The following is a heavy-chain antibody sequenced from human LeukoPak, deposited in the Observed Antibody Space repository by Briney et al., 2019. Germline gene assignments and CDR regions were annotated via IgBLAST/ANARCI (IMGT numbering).Heavy chain of an antibody. J-gene: IGHJ4*02. CDR1: GFTFSSYS. Sequence: PGGSLRLSCSASGFTFSSYSMHWVRQAPGEGLEWIGHIYHSGTTKYNPSLKSRVTISVDTPKSQFSLKLKSVTAADTAVYYCCAEYEYGDHDYWGQGTLVSVSS. CDR2: IYHSGTT. CDR3: CAEYEYGDHDY. D-gene: IGHD4/OR15-4a*01. V-gene: IGHV4-59*01.